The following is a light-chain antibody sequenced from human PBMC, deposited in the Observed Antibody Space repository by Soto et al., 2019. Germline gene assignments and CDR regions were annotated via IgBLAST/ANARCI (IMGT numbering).Light chain of an antibody. J-gene: IGLJ3*02. CDR2: EVS. CDR1: SSDVGGYNY. CDR3: SSFAGSNNWV. V-gene: IGLV2-8*01. Sequence: QSVLTQPPSASGSPGQSVTISCTGTSSDVGGYNYVSWYQHHPGKAPKLMIYEVSKWPSGVPDRFSGSKSGNTASLTVSGLQAEDEADYYCSSFAGSNNWVFGGGTKLTGL.